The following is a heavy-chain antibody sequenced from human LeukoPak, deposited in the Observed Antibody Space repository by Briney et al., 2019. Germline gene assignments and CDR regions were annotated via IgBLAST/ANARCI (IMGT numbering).Heavy chain of an antibody. CDR2: IHTSGST. D-gene: IGHD4-17*01. CDR1: GGSFSSHY. J-gene: IGHJ4*02. CDR3: ARHVRATTSFDY. Sequence: SETLSLTCIVSGGSFSSHYWSWIRQSAGKGPEWIGRIHTSGSTNYNPSLRSRVTMSVDTSKNQFSLKLTSVTAADTAVYYCARHVRATTSFDYWGQGTLVTVSS. V-gene: IGHV4-4*07.